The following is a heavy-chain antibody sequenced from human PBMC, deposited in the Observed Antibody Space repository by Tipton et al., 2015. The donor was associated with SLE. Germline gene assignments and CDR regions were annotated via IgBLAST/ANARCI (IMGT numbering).Heavy chain of an antibody. V-gene: IGHV3-66*02. J-gene: IGHJ4*02. D-gene: IGHD3-22*01. Sequence: GSLRLSCAASGFTVSSNYMSWVRQAPGKGLEWVSVIYSGGSTYYADSVKGRFTISRDNSKNTLYLQMNSLRAEDTAVYYCATPGGSSRYYYGYWGQGTLVTVSS. CDR2: IYSGGST. CDR3: ATPGGSSRYYYGY. CDR1: GFTVSSNY.